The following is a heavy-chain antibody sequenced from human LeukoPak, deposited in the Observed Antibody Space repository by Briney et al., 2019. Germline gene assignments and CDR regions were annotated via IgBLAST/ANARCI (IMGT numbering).Heavy chain of an antibody. CDR1: GASISDYY. V-gene: IGHV4-59*08. J-gene: IGHJ4*02. CDR2: IYYNGST. CDR3: ARHSRAYSSTSGTFEY. Sequence: PSETLSLTCTVSGASISDYYWSWIRQPPGKGLEWFGYIYYNGSTKYNPSLESRVPISIHTSKNRLYLKLSSVTGADTAMYCCARHSRAYSSTSGTFEYWGQGTLVTVSS. D-gene: IGHD2-2*01.